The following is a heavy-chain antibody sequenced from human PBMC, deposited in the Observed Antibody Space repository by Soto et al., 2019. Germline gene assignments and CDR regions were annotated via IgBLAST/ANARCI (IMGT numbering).Heavy chain of an antibody. CDR3: ASLLWGSVSTDY. D-gene: IGHD2-21*01. J-gene: IGHJ4*02. V-gene: IGHV3-74*01. CDR2: ITSDGSNT. CDR1: GFTFSHYW. Sequence: EVQLVESGGGLVQPGGSLRLSCDASGFTFSHYWMHWVREAPGKGLLWVSRITSDGSNTAYADSVKGRFTISRDNAKNTLYLQLNSLRAEDTAIYYCASLLWGSVSTDYWGQGILVTVSS.